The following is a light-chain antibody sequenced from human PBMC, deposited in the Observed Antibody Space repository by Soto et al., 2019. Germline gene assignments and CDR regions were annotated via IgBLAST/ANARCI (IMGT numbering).Light chain of an antibody. CDR2: RNN. CDR3: AAWDDSLSGPV. Sequence: QSVLTQPPSASGTPGQRVTISCSGSSSNIGSNYVYWYQQLPGTAPKLLIYRNNQRPSGVPDLFSGSKSGTSASLAISGLRSEDEADYYCAAWDDSLSGPVFGGGTKRTVL. J-gene: IGLJ2*01. V-gene: IGLV1-47*01. CDR1: SSNIGSNY.